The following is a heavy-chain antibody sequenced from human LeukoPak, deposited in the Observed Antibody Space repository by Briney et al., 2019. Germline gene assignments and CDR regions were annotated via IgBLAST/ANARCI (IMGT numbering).Heavy chain of an antibody. D-gene: IGHD3-3*01. V-gene: IGHV1-2*06. CDR2: INPNSGGT. CDR3: ARDGSVYDFWSGYYTRNWFDP. CDR1: GNTFTGYY. J-gene: IGHJ5*02. Sequence: ASVKVSCKASGNTFTGYYMHWVRQAPGQGLEWMGRINPNSGGTNYAQKFQGRVTMTRDTSTSTVYMELSSLLSEDTAVYYCARDGSVYDFWSGYYTRNWFDPWGQGTLVTVSS.